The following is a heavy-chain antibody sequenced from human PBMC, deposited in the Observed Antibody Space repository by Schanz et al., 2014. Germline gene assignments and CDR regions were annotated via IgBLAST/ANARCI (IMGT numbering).Heavy chain of an antibody. Sequence: EVQLVESGGGLVQPGGSLRLSCEASEFTFSSYKMNWVRQAPGKGLEWVSGISGSGGSTYYADSVKGRFTISRDNSKTTLSLQMNSLRAEDTAVYYCAKGLYYDNTGGGFDYWGQGTLVNVSS. CDR1: EFTFSSYK. CDR3: AKGLYYDNTGGGFDY. D-gene: IGHD3-16*01. J-gene: IGHJ4*02. CDR2: ISGSGGST. V-gene: IGHV3-23*04.